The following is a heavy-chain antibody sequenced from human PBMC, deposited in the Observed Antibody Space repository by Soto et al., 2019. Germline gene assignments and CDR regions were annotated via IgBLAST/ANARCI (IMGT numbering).Heavy chain of an antibody. J-gene: IGHJ6*02. CDR1: GYSFASQW. CDR3: ARIPHTTTSYCDYYYGMDV. Sequence: GESLKISCKGSGYSFASQWIGWVRQRPGKGLEWMGNIYPADSDTRYSPSFQGQVTISVDKSISTAYLQWTSLKASDTAMYYCARIPHTTTSYCDYYYGMDVWGQGTTVTVSS. CDR2: IYPADSDT. V-gene: IGHV5-51*01. D-gene: IGHD3-10*01.